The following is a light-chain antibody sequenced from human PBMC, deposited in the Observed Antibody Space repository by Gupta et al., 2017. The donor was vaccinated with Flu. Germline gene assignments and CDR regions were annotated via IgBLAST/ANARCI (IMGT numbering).Light chain of an antibody. J-gene: IGKJ1*01. CDR1: QSVLYSSNNKNY. Sequence: DIVMTQSPASLAVSLGERATINCKSSQSVLYSSNNKNYLAWYQQKPGQPPKLLIYWASTRESGVPDRFSGSGSGTDFTLTISGLQAEDVAVYYWQQYYSTRTFGQGTKVEIK. CDR2: WAS. CDR3: QQYYSTRT. V-gene: IGKV4-1*01.